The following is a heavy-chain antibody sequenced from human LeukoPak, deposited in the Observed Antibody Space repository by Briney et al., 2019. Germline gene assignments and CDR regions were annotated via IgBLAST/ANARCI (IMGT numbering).Heavy chain of an antibody. CDR3: ARAQLNLLVDFGMDV. CDR1: GGSITTYY. D-gene: IGHD1-1*01. V-gene: IGHV4-59*01. J-gene: IGHJ6*02. Sequence: SETLSLTCTVSGGSITTYYWTWIRQPPGKGREWMGYINYSGSTNYNPSLKSRVTISVDTSKNQFSLKLSSVTAADTAVYYCARAQLNLLVDFGMDVWGQGTTVTVSS. CDR2: INYSGST.